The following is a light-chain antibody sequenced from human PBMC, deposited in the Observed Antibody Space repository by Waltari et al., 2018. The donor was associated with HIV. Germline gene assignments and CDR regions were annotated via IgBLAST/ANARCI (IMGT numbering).Light chain of an antibody. CDR2: AVN. CDR1: NSDIGTYNR. Sequence: QSALTQPLAVSGSPGQSVTLSCTGTNSDIGTYNRVCWYQQTPGTAPKLMIYAVNRRPSGVPDRFSGSKSGNTASLTISGLQAEDEGDYYCSSYTTTTARVFGTGTKVTVL. CDR3: SSYTTTTARV. J-gene: IGLJ1*01. V-gene: IGLV2-18*02.